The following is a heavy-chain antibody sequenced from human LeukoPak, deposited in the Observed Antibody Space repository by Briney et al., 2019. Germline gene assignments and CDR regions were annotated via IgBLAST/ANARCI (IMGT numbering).Heavy chain of an antibody. V-gene: IGHV1-46*01. D-gene: IGHD1-26*01. Sequence: ASVKVSCKASGYTFTSYYMHWVRQAPGQGLEWMGIINPSGGSTSYAQKFQGRVTITRDTSTSTVYMELSSLRSEDTAVYYCATPRRIVGATYAFDIWGQGTMVTVSS. CDR3: ATPRRIVGATYAFDI. CDR2: INPSGGST. J-gene: IGHJ3*02. CDR1: GYTFTSYY.